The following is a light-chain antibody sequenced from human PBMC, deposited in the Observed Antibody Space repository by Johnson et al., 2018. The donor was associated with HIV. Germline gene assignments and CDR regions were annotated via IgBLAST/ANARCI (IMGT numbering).Light chain of an antibody. V-gene: IGLV1-51*02. CDR1: SSNIGSND. CDR3: GTWDSSLSAGNV. Sequence: QSVLSQPPSVSAAPGQKVTVSCSGSSSNIGSNDVSWYQQFPGAAPKLLIYENNKRPSGIPDRFSGSKSGTSATLGITGLQPGDEADYYCGTWDSSLSAGNVFGTGTKVTVL. J-gene: IGLJ1*01. CDR2: ENN.